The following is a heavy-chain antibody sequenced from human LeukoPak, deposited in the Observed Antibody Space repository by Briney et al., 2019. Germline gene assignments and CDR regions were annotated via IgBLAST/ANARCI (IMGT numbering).Heavy chain of an antibody. D-gene: IGHD5-12*01. CDR3: ARGMDIVATRGDYYYGMGV. J-gene: IGHJ6*02. Sequence: GGSLRLSCAASGFTFDDFAMTWVRQVPGKGLEWVSGINWIGGSTGYADSVKGRFTISRDSAKSSLYLQMNSLRAEDTALYYCARGMDIVATRGDYYYGMGVWGQGTAVTVSS. V-gene: IGHV3-20*04. CDR2: INWIGGST. CDR1: GFTFDDFA.